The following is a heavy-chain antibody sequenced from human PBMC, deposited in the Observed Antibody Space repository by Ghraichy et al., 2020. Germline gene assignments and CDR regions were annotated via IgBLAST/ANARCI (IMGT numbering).Heavy chain of an antibody. CDR2: IYTSGST. CDR3: ARHVGGSRDGYNFGY. D-gene: IGHD5-24*01. J-gene: IGHJ4*02. CDR1: GGPISSYY. V-gene: IGHV4-4*09. Sequence: SETLSLTCTVSGGPISSYYWSWIRQPPGKGLEWIGYIYTSGSTNYNPSLKSRVTISVDTSKNQFSLKLSSVTAADTAVYYCARHVGGSRDGYNFGYWGQGTLVTVSS.